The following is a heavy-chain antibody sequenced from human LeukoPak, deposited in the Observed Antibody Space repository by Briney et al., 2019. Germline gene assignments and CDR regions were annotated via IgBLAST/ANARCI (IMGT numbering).Heavy chain of an antibody. CDR3: ARVRHGSYY. CDR1: GFTFSSYG. J-gene: IGHJ4*02. Sequence: GGSLRLSCAASGFTFSSYGMHWVRQAPGKGLEWVAVISYDGSNKYYADSVKGRFTISRDNAKNSLYLQMNSLRAEDTAVYYCARVRHGSYYWGQGTLVTVSS. CDR2: ISYDGSNK. D-gene: IGHD1-26*01. V-gene: IGHV3-30*03.